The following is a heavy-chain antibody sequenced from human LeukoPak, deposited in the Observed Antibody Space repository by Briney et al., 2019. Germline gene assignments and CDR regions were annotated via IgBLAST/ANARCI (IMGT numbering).Heavy chain of an antibody. CDR1: GGSISNYY. J-gene: IGHJ4*02. CDR2: IFWSATI. D-gene: IGHD5-24*01. Sequence: SETLSLTCTVSGGSISNYYWNWLRQPPGKGVEGIGHIFWSATIIHTPSLTSRLTISIDTSRSQFSLKLNSVTAADTAIYYCARAFQYNYGRRPFDYWGQGSLVIVS. CDR3: ARAFQYNYGRRPFDY. V-gene: IGHV4-59*01.